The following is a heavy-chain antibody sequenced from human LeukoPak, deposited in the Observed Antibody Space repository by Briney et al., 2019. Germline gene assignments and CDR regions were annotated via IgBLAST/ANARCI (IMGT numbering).Heavy chain of an antibody. V-gene: IGHV3-11*01. D-gene: IGHD4-17*01. J-gene: IGHJ4*02. CDR1: GFTFSDYY. Sequence: PGGSLRLSCAASGFTFSDYYMSWIRQAPGKGLEWVSYISSSGSTIYYADSVRARFTISRDNAKNSLYLQMNSLRAEDTAVYYCARERIKGATVTVDYWVRGTLVTVSS. CDR2: ISSSGSTI. CDR3: ARERIKGATVTVDY.